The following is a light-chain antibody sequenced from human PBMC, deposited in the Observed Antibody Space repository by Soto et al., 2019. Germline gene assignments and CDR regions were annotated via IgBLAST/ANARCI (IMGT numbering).Light chain of an antibody. J-gene: IGLJ7*01. CDR1: SSNIGAGYD. Sequence: QPVLTQPPSVSGAPGQRGIFSCTGNSSNIGAGYDVHWYHQLPGAAPRLIIYGNNNRPSGVPDRFSGSKSGTSASLAITGLQAEDEADYYCQSYDISLSGAVFGGGTQLTVL. CDR2: GNN. CDR3: QSYDISLSGAV. V-gene: IGLV1-40*01.